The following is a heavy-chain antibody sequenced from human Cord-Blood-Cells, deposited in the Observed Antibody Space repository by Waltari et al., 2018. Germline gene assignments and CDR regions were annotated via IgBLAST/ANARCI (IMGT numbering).Heavy chain of an antibody. CDR2: IYYSGRT. J-gene: IGHJ2*01. CDR3: ARGYYDSSGYYYWYFDL. CDR1: GGSISSGDYY. Sequence: QVQLQESGPGLVKPSQTLSLTCTVSGGSISSGDYYWSWIRQPPGKGLEWIGYIYYSGRTSYNPSLMIRVTISVDTAKNQFALKLSAVTAADTAVYYCARGYYDSSGYYYWYFDLWGRGTLVTVSS. D-gene: IGHD3-22*01. V-gene: IGHV4-30-4*08.